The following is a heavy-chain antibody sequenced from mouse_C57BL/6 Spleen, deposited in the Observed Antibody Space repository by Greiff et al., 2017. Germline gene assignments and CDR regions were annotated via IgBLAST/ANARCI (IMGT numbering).Heavy chain of an antibody. Sequence: QVQLQQPGAELVKPGASVKMSCKASGYTFTSYWITWVKQRPGQGLEWIGEIYPGSGSTNYNEKFKSKATLTVDTSSSTAYMQLSSLTSEDSAVYYGARFLDYYGSTPWYFDVWGTGTTVTVSS. CDR1: GYTFTSYW. D-gene: IGHD1-1*01. J-gene: IGHJ1*03. CDR2: IYPGSGST. V-gene: IGHV1-55*01. CDR3: ARFLDYYGSTPWYFDV.